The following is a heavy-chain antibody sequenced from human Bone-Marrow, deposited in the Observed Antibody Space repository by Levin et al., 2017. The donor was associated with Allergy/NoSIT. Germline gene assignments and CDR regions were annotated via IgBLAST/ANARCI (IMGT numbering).Heavy chain of an antibody. Sequence: GSLRLSCAVSGGSISSSNWWSWVRQPPGKGLEWIGEIYHSGSTNYNPSLKSRVTISVDKSKNQFSLKLSSVTAADTAVYYCASVGPEIRRRQRSYTAMVTEGDWFDPWGQGTLVTVSS. J-gene: IGHJ5*02. D-gene: IGHD5-18*01. CDR3: ASVGPEIRRRQRSYTAMVTEGDWFDP. V-gene: IGHV4-4*02. CDR1: GGSISSSNW. CDR2: IYHSGST.